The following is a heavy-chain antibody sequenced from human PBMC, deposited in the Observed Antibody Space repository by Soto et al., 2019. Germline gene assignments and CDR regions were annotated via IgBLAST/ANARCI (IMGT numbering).Heavy chain of an antibody. J-gene: IGHJ6*02. D-gene: IGHD6-19*01. CDR3: VKGGSSGCPYYYGMDV. CDR1: GFTFRSYG. V-gene: IGHV3-30*18. Sequence: GGSLRLSCAASGFTFRSYGMQWVRQAPGKGPEWVAVVSYDGRSKYYVDSVKGRFTISRDNSKNKLYLQMSDLRAEDTAVYHCVKGGSSGCPYYYGMDVWGQGTTVTVSS. CDR2: VSYDGRSK.